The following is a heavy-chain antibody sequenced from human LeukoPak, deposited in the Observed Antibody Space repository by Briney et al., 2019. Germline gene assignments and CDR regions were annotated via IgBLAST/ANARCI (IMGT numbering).Heavy chain of an antibody. V-gene: IGHV1-8*01. D-gene: IGHD6-19*01. J-gene: IGHJ6*02. Sequence: GASVKVSCKASGYTFTSYDINWVRQATGQGLEWMGWMSPNSGNTGYAQKFQGRVTMTRNTSISTAYMELSSLRSEDTAVYYCARGTYSSGWYYYGMDVWGQGTTVTVSS. CDR3: ARGTYSSGWYYYGMDV. CDR2: MSPNSGNT. CDR1: GYTFTSYD.